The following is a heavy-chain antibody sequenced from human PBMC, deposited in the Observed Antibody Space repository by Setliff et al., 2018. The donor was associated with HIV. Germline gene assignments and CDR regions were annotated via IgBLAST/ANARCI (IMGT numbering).Heavy chain of an antibody. CDR2: IYQSGSI. D-gene: IGHD3-9*01. J-gene: IGHJ4*02. CDR3: ARDQPQDYDSLTGYYTGRYFDY. Sequence: SETLSLTCAASGYSINSGFSRAWIRQPPGQGPQWLGSIYQSGSIYYNPSLQSRVTISVDSSKNQFSLNLFSVTAADTAVYYCARDQPQDYDSLTGYYTGRYFDYWGRGTLVTVSS. CDR1: GYSINSGFS. V-gene: IGHV4-38-2*02.